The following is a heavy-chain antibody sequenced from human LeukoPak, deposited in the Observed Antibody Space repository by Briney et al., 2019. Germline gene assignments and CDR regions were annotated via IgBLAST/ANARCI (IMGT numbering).Heavy chain of an antibody. V-gene: IGHV4-39*07. CDR3: ARVGVISFYFDY. D-gene: IGHD2/OR15-2a*01. CDR1: GGSISSSSYY. Sequence: SETLSLTCTVSGGSISSSSYYWGWIRQPPGKGLEWIGSIYYSGSTYYNPSLKSRVTISVDTSKNQFSLKLSSVTAADTAVYYCARVGVISFYFDYWGQGTLVTVSS. J-gene: IGHJ4*02. CDR2: IYYSGST.